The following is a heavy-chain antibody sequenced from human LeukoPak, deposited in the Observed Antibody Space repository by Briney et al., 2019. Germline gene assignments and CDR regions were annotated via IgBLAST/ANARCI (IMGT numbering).Heavy chain of an antibody. CDR1: GFTFSSYG. CDR2: IWYDGSNK. J-gene: IGHJ4*02. V-gene: IGHV3-33*06. Sequence: GGSLRLSGAASGFTFSSYGMHWVRHAPGKGLEWVAAIWYDGSNKYYADSVKGRFTISRDNSKSTLYLQMNSLRAEDTAVYYCAKDGGNSLDYWGQGTLVTVSS. D-gene: IGHD1-1*01. CDR3: AKDGGNSLDY.